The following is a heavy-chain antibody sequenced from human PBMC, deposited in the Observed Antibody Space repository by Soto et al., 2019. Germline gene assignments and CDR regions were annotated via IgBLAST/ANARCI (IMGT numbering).Heavy chain of an antibody. V-gene: IGHV3-48*01. J-gene: IGHJ6*02. CDR2: ISSRSYTI. D-gene: IGHD6-6*01. Sequence: EVQLVESGGGLVQPGGYLRLSCAASGLSFSTYSMNWVRQAPGKGLEWVSYISSRSYTIYYIDSVKGRFTISRDNAKGSLDLQMNSPRAEDTAVYYCARGGSSSDNGMDVWGQGTTVTVSS. CDR3: ARGGSSSDNGMDV. CDR1: GLSFSTYS.